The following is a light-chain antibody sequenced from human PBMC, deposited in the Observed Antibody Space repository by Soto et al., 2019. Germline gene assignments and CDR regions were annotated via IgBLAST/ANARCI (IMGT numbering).Light chain of an antibody. J-gene: IGKJ1*01. V-gene: IGKV1-5*01. CDR1: QSMNSW. Sequence: GDRVTITCRASQSMNSWLGWYQQKPGEAPKVLIYDASSLESGVPSRFSGSGSGTEFTLTIGSLQPEDFATYYCLRYNAFSQTFGQGTKVEI. CDR2: DAS. CDR3: LRYNAFSQT.